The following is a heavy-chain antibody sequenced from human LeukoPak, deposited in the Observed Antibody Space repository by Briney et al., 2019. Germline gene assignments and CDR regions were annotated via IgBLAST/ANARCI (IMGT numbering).Heavy chain of an antibody. V-gene: IGHV1-8*01. CDR2: MNPNSGNT. J-gene: IGHJ4*02. Sequence: ASVKVSCKASGYTFTSYDINWVRQATGQGLEWMGWMNPNSGNTGYAQKFQGRVTMTRNTSISTAYMELSSLRSEDTAVYYCARDTTYCGGDCYSPNLYYFDYWGQGTLVTVSS. CDR1: GYTFTSYD. CDR3: ARDTTYCGGDCYSPNLYYFDY. D-gene: IGHD2-21*02.